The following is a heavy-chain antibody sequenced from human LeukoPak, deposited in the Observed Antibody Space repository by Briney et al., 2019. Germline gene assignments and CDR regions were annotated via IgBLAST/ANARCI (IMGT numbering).Heavy chain of an antibody. J-gene: IGHJ6*03. Sequence: GSLRLSCAASGFTFSSYAMSWVRQAPGKGLEWIGEINHSGSTNYNPSLKSRVTISVDTSKNQFSLKLSSVTAADTAVYYCARARTTVTQSRYYYYYYMDVWGKGTTVTVSS. CDR3: ARARTTVTQSRYYYYYYMDV. CDR2: INHSGST. CDR1: GFTFSSYA. D-gene: IGHD4-17*01. V-gene: IGHV4-34*01.